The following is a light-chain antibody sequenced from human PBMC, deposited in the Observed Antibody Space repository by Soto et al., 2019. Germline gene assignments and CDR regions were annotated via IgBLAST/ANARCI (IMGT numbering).Light chain of an antibody. CDR1: QSLIHSDGNTY. CDR2: KVS. V-gene: IGKV2-30*02. J-gene: IGKJ1*01. Sequence: DVVMTQSPLSLPVTLGQPASISCWSSQSLIHSDGNTYLNWCQQRPGQSPRRLLYKVSDRDFEVQDRLSGSASGTDFTLKISRVEAEDVGVYYCMQGTHWPWTFGQGTEVQIK. CDR3: MQGTHWPWT.